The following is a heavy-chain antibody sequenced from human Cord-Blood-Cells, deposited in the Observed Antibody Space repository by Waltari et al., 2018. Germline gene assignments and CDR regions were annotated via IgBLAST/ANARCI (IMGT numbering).Heavy chain of an antibody. CDR3: ARHDGSYYLYYFDD. V-gene: IGHV4-39*01. D-gene: IGHD1-26*01. CDR1: GGSISISSYY. Sequence: QLQLQESGPGLGKPSETLSLTCTVSGGSISISSYYWGWIRQPPGKGLEWSGSIYYSGSTYNNPTTKNRVTISVDTSKSQFSLKLSSVTAADTAVYYCARHDGSYYLYYFDDWGQGTLVTVSS. J-gene: IGHJ4*02. CDR2: IYYSGST.